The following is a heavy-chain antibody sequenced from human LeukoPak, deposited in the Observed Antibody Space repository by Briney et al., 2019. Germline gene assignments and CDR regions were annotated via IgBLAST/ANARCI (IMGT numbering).Heavy chain of an antibody. CDR3: ARRVAAAGWFDP. CDR2: INAGNGNT. V-gene: IGHV1-3*01. D-gene: IGHD6-13*01. CDR1: GYTFTSYA. Sequence: ASVKVPCKASGYTFTSYAMHWVRQAPGQRLEWMGWINAGNGNTKYSQKFQGRVTITRDTSASTAYMELSSLRSEDTAVYYCARRVAAAGWFDPWGQGTLVTVSS. J-gene: IGHJ5*02.